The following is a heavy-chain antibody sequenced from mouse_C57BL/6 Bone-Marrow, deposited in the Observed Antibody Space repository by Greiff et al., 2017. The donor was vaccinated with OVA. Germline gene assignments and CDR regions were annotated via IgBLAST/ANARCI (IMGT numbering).Heavy chain of an antibody. D-gene: IGHD2-5*01. Sequence: EVKLVESGGGLVQPGESLKLSCESNEYEFTSHDMSWVRQTPGQRLELVAAINSDGGSTYYPDTMERRFIISRDNTKKTLYLQLSSLRSEDTAVYYCASYYSNYEWFAYWGQGTLVTVSA. V-gene: IGHV5-2*01. J-gene: IGHJ3*01. CDR2: INSDGGST. CDR3: ASYYSNYEWFAY. CDR1: EYEFTSHD.